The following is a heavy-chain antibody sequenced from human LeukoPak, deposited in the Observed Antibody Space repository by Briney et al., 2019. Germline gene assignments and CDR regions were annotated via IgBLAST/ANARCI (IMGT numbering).Heavy chain of an antibody. D-gene: IGHD2-15*01. CDR1: GFTFSSYS. CDR2: IYYSGST. V-gene: IGHV4-31*02. CDR3: ARVRGGNWFDP. Sequence: LRLSCAASGFTFSSYSMNWVRQAPGKGLEWIGYIYYSGSTYYNPSLKSRVTISVDTSKNQFSLKLSSVTAADTAVYYCARVRGGNWFDPWGQGTLVTVSS. J-gene: IGHJ5*02.